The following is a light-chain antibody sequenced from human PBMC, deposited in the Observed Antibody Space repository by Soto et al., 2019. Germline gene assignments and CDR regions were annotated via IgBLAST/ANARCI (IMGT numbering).Light chain of an antibody. CDR3: EQYNSQRT. J-gene: IGKJ1*01. Sequence: DIQMTQSHSTLSASVVDRVTITCRASQYISSWLAWYQQKPGKAPKLLIYKASRLESGVPSRFSGSGSGTDFPLTISSLQPDDFAAYYCEQYNSQRTFGQGTKVEIK. V-gene: IGKV1-5*03. CDR1: QYISSW. CDR2: KAS.